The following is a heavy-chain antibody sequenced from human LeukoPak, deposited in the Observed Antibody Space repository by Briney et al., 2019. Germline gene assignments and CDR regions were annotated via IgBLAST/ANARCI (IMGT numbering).Heavy chain of an antibody. D-gene: IGHD6-13*01. V-gene: IGHV3-7*01. J-gene: IGHJ4*02. Sequence: GGSLRLSCAASGVSFRGHWMSWVRQAPGKGLERLANIKPDGSERRYVDSVKGRFTISRDDAKNSVYLEMSSLRVEDMAVYYCARERWTASGYYFDYWGQGTLVTVSS. CDR1: GVSFRGHW. CDR3: ARERWTASGYYFDY. CDR2: IKPDGSER.